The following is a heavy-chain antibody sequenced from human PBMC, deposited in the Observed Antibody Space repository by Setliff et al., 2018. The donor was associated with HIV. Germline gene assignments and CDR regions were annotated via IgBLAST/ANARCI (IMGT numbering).Heavy chain of an antibody. V-gene: IGHV1-18*01. CDR1: GYSFTTYG. CDR3: ARGHHFYWYFDL. Sequence: ASVKVSCKASGYSFTTYGISWVRQAPGQGLEWVGWISVYNGQTLYAQKVQDRITVTMDIPKDTAYMELRGLTPDDTAVYYCARGHHFYWYFDLWVPETLLVTVSS. CDR2: ISVYNGQT. J-gene: IGHJ2*01.